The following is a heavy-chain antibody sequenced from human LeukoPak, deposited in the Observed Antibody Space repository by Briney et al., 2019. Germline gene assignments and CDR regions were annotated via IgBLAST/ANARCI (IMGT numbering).Heavy chain of an antibody. CDR2: MNPSGGST. D-gene: IGHD3-10*01. CDR3: AGGYYYGSGSYFNAFDI. V-gene: IGHV1-46*01. Sequence: ASVKVSCKAFGYTFTSYYMHWVRQAPGQGLEWMGIMNPSGGSTSYAQKFQGRVTMTRDTSTSTVYMELSSLRSEDTAVYYCAGGYYYGSGSYFNAFDIWGQGTMVTVSS. CDR1: GYTFTSYY. J-gene: IGHJ3*02.